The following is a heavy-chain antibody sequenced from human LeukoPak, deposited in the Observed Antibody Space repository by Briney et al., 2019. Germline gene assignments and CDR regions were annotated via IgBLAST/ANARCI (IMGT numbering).Heavy chain of an antibody. CDR3: ARVGEGRYYQYYYMDV. Sequence: GGSLRLSCAASGFTLSSYATHWVRQAPGKGLESVSAISKNGGNTYYANSVKGRFSISRDNSKNTLYLQMGSLRTEDMAVYYCARVGEGRYYQYYYMDVWGKGTTVTVSS. V-gene: IGHV3-64*01. D-gene: IGHD1-26*01. CDR1: GFTLSSYA. CDR2: ISKNGGNT. J-gene: IGHJ6*03.